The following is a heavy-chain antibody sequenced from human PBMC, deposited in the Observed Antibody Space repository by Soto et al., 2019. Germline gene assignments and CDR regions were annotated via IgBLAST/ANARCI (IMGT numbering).Heavy chain of an antibody. J-gene: IGHJ6*02. V-gene: IGHV1-69*02. Sequence: QVQLVQSGAEVKKPGSSVKVSCKASGGTFSRYTISWVRQAPGQGLEWMGRIIPILDIPNYAQNLQGRVTNTVDDSTGTANMEPRRLRTDATAVYSCARHFTGVLGLVASAPGGDNYGWDVWGHGTTVTVSS. CDR1: GGTFSRYT. CDR2: IIPILDIP. CDR3: ARHFTGVLGLVASAPGGDNYGWDV. D-gene: IGHD2-8*02.